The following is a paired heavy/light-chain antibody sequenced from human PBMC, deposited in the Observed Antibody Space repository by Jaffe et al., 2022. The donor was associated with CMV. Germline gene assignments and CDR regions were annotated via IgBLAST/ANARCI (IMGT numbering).Heavy chain of an antibody. Sequence: QLQLQESGPGLVRPSETLSLTCTVSGGSISSSSYYWDWIRQPPGKALEWIGNIYYSGYADYNPSLKSRATISADTSKMQFSLRLKSVTAADTAVYYCVRSRGCYVEYMGVVTLSGCSMDVWGKGTTVTVSA. CDR3: VRSRGCYVEYMGVVTLSGCSMDV. J-gene: IGHJ6*01. CDR1: GGSISSSSYY. D-gene: IGHD3-3*01. V-gene: IGHV4-39*01. CDR2: IYYSGYA.
Light chain of an antibody. Sequence: EIVLTQSPGTLSLSPGERATLSCWASQSLVSTYIAWYQQRPGQAPRLLIYDASSRATGIPDRFSGSGSGSDFTLTISRLEPEDFAVYYCQQYGRSPRTFGQGTKVEIK. CDR1: QSLVSTY. CDR2: DAS. J-gene: IGKJ1*01. V-gene: IGKV3-20*01. CDR3: QQYGRSPRT.